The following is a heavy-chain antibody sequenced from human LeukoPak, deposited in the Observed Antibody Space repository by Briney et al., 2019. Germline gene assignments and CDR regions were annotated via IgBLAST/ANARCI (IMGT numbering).Heavy chain of an antibody. CDR3: ARDVGANTSDY. V-gene: IGHV3-7*01. CDR2: IKDDGSAE. J-gene: IGHJ4*02. CDR1: GFTVSSNY. Sequence: GGSLRLSCAASGFTVSSNYMSWVRQAPEKGLEWVGCIKDDGSAEYYVDSVKGRFTISRDNAKNSLYLQMHSLRVDDTAVYYCARDVGANTSDYWGQGTLVTVSS. D-gene: IGHD1-26*01.